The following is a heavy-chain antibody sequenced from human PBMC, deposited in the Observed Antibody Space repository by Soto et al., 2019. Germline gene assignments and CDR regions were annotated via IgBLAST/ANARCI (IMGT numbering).Heavy chain of an antibody. CDR2: ISYDGSNK. D-gene: IGHD1-1*01. CDR1: GFLFSSYA. V-gene: IGHV3-30*03. CDR3: VRASEEQSS. Sequence: GGSLRLSCAASGFLFSSYAMHWVRQAPGKGLECVAVISYDGSNKDYAESVKGRFTISRDNSKNTLLLQMSSLRTEDAAVYYCVRASEEQSSWGQGTLVTVSS. J-gene: IGHJ5*02.